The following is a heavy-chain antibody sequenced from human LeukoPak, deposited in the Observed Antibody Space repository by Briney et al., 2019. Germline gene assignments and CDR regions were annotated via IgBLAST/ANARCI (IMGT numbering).Heavy chain of an antibody. CDR2: IYYSGST. V-gene: IGHV4-39*07. CDR3: ARPYGITAAFDY. CDR1: GGSISSSSYY. J-gene: IGHJ4*02. Sequence: SETLSLTCTVSGGSISSSSYYWGWIRQPPGKGLEWIGSIYYSGSTNYNPSLKSRVTISVDTSKNQFSLKLSSVAAADTAVYYCARPYGITAAFDYWGQGTLVTVSP. D-gene: IGHD1/OR15-1a*01.